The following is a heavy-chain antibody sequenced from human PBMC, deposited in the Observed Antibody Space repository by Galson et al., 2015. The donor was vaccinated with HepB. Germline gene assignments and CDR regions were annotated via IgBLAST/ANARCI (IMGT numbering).Heavy chain of an antibody. CDR2: ISGSGGST. CDR1: GFTFSSYA. J-gene: IGHJ6*02. V-gene: IGHV3-23*01. CDR3: ATQDPYCGGDCYSGYYYYGMDV. Sequence: SLRLSCAASGFTFSSYAMSWVRQAPGKGLEWVSAISGSGGSTYYADSGKGRFTISRDNSKNTLYLQMNSLRAEDTAVYYCATQDPYCGGDCYSGYYYYGMDVWGQGTTVTVSS. D-gene: IGHD2-21*02.